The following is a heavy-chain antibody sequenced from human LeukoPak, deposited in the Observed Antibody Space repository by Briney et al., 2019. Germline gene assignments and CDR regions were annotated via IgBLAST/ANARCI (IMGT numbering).Heavy chain of an antibody. CDR2: INPTGGST. CDR1: GYTLISYH. D-gene: IGHD6-6*01. V-gene: IGHV1-46*01. Sequence: GASVKVSCKASGYTLISYHIHWVRQAPGQGLEWMGIINPTGGSTTYAQKFQGRVTMTRDTSTSTVYMELSSLRSDDTAVYYCARTAARRFDYWGQGTLVTVSS. CDR3: ARTAARRFDY. J-gene: IGHJ4*02.